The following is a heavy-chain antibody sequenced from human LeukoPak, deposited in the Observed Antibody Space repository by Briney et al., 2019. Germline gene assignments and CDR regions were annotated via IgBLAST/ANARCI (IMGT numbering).Heavy chain of an antibody. V-gene: IGHV3-30*18. CDR3: AKDWNNWFDS. D-gene: IGHD1-1*01. J-gene: IGHJ5*01. Sequence: GGALRLSCAASGFTFINYGFHWVRQAPGRGVEWVALISFDGSKKYFADPVKGRFTLSRDNSKNTLYLQMNSLRGEDTAVYYCAKDWNNWFDSWGQGTLVTVYS. CDR2: ISFDGSKK. CDR1: GFTFINYG.